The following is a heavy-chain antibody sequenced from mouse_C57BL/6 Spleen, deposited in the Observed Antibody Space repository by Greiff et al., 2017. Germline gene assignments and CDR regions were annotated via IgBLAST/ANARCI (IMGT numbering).Heavy chain of an antibody. Sequence: VQLQQSGPGLVQPSQSLSITCTVSGFSLTSYGVHWVRQSPGKGLEWLGVIWRGGSTDYNAAFMSRLSITKDNSKSQVFFKMNSLQADDTAIYYCAKKGGDGYYVSPYAMDYWGQGTSVTVSS. J-gene: IGHJ4*01. CDR1: GFSLTSYG. V-gene: IGHV2-5*01. D-gene: IGHD2-3*01. CDR3: AKKGGDGYYVSPYAMDY. CDR2: IWRGGST.